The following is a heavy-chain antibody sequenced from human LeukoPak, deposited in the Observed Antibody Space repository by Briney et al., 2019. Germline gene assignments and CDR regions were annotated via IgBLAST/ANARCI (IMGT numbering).Heavy chain of an antibody. D-gene: IGHD5-24*01. Sequence: SETLSLTCTVSGGSVSSGSYYWSWIRQPAGKGLEWIGRIYTSGSTNYHPSLKSRVTISVDTSKNQFSLKLSSVTAADTAVYYCARSRMAFDYWGQGTLVTVSS. J-gene: IGHJ4*02. CDR3: ARSRMAFDY. V-gene: IGHV4-61*02. CDR2: IYTSGST. CDR1: GGSVSSGSYY.